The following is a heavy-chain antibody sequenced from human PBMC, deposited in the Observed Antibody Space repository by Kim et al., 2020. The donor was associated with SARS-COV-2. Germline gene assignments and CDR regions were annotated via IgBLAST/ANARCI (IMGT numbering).Heavy chain of an antibody. J-gene: IGHJ3*01. D-gene: IGHD3-22*01. Sequence: GGSLRLSCAASGFTFSTYGMHWVRQAPGKGLAWVAVIWYDGSNKYYVDSVKGRFFISRDNSENMLYLQMNSLRAEDTAVYYCARAHYYDSRVAFDFWGQG. V-gene: IGHV3-33*01. CDR2: IWYDGSNK. CDR3: ARAHYYDSRVAFDF. CDR1: GFTFSTYG.